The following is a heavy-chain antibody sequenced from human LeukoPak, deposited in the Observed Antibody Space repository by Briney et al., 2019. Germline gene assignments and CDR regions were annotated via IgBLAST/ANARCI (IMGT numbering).Heavy chain of an antibody. Sequence: ASVKVSCKASGYTFTGFYMHWVRQAPGQGLEWMGWINPNSGGTNYAQKFQGRVTMTRDTSISTAYMELSRLRSDDTAVYYCARVYEGPIHHDPSYYFDYWGQGTLVTVSS. CDR2: INPNSGGT. V-gene: IGHV1-2*02. D-gene: IGHD5/OR15-5a*01. CDR1: GYTFTGFY. CDR3: ARVYEGPIHHDPSYYFDY. J-gene: IGHJ4*02.